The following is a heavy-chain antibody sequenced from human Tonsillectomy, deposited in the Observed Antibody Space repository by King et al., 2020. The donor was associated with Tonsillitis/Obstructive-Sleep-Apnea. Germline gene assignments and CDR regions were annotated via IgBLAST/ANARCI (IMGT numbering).Heavy chain of an antibody. V-gene: IGHV4-34*01. CDR3: ARAYDYVDDWFDP. D-gene: IGHD3-16*01. CDR2: INHSGST. Sequence: VQLQQWGAGLLKPSETLSLPCAVYGGSFSGYYWSWIRQPPGKGLEWIGEINHSGSTNYNPSLKSRVTISVDTSKNQFSLKLSSVTAADTAVYYCARAYDYVDDWFDPWGQGTLVTVSS. J-gene: IGHJ5*02. CDR1: GGSFSGYY.